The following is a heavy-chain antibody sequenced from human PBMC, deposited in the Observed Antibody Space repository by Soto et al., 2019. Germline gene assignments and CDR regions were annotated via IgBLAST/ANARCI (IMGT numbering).Heavy chain of an antibody. CDR3: ASGSTGYCSGGSCYPTDY. V-gene: IGHV3-21*01. CDR2: ISSSSSYI. CDR1: GFTFSSYS. J-gene: IGHJ4*02. D-gene: IGHD2-15*01. Sequence: EVQLVESGGGLVKPGGSLRLSCAASGFTFSSYSMNWVRQAPGKGLEWVSSISSSSSYIYYADSVKGRFTISRDNAKNSLYLQMNSLRAEDTAVYYCASGSTGYCSGGSCYPTDYWGQGTLVTVSS.